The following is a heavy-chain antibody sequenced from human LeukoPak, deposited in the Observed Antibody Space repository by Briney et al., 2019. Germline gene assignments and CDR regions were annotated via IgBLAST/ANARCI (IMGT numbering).Heavy chain of an antibody. CDR2: IYYSGST. J-gene: IGHJ4*02. D-gene: IGHD6-19*01. CDR3: ARVSSGWY. CDR1: GGSISSSSYY. V-gene: IGHV4-39*07. Sequence: SETLSLTCTVAGGSISSSSYYWGWIRQPPGKGLEWIGSIYYSGSTNYNPSLKGRVTISVDKSKNQFSLKLSSVTAADTAVYYCARVSSGWYWGQGTLVTVSS.